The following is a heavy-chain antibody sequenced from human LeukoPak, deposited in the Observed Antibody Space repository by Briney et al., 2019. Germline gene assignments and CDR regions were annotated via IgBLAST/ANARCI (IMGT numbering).Heavy chain of an antibody. CDR1: GFTFTSYW. CDR3: ATIASVTFDF. J-gene: IGHJ5*01. V-gene: IGHV3-7*02. D-gene: IGHD4-17*01. Sequence: GRSLTLSCAASGFTFTSYWMAWVRQAPGKGLEWVANIKPDGSEKYYLDSVKGRFTISRDNAKNSVYLQMNSLRAEDTAVYYCATIASVTFDFWGQGTLVTVSS. CDR2: IKPDGSEK.